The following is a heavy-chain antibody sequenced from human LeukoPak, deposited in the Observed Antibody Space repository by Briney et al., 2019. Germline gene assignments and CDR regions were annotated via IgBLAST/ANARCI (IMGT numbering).Heavy chain of an antibody. CDR2: IYPGDSDT. D-gene: IGHD1-26*01. V-gene: IGHV5-51*01. Sequence: PGESLKTSCKGSGYSFTNYWIGWVRQMPGKGLEWMGIIYPGDSDTRYSPSFQGQVTMSADKSIFTAYLQWSSLKASDTAMYYCATLRNSGFDYWGQGTLVTVSS. CDR3: ATLRNSGFDY. J-gene: IGHJ4*02. CDR1: GYSFTNYW.